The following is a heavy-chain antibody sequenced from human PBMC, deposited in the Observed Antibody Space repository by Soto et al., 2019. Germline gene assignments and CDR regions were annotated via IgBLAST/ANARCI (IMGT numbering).Heavy chain of an antibody. CDR1: GFTFSSYS. J-gene: IGHJ3*02. Sequence: SLRLSCAASGFTFSSYSMNWVRQAPGKGLEWVSYISSSSSTIYYADSVKGRFTISRDNAKNSLYLQMNSLRAEDTAVYYCARVGGSAIFGVVIQTRDAFDIWGQGTMVTVSS. D-gene: IGHD3-3*01. CDR3: ARVGGSAIFGVVIQTRDAFDI. V-gene: IGHV3-48*01. CDR2: ISSSSSTI.